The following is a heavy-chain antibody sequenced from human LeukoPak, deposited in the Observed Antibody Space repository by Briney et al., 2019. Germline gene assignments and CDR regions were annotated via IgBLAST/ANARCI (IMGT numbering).Heavy chain of an antibody. CDR3: ARGLGPNHNFRLRSGESR. J-gene: IGHJ4*02. V-gene: IGHV4-39*07. Sequence: PSETLSLTCSVSGGSISMNNYYRGWIRQPPGKGLEWIGSIYYSGSTCYNPSLRSRVSISLDTSKNQFSLKLSSVTAADTAVYYCARGLGPNHNFRLRSGESRWGQVTLVTVSS. CDR2: IYYSGST. CDR1: GGSISMNNYY. D-gene: IGHD3-16*01.